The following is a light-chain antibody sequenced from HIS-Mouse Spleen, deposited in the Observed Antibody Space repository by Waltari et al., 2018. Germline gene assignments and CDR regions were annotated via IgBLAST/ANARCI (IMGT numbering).Light chain of an antibody. J-gene: IGLJ1*01. CDR1: NIGRKS. CDR3: QVWDSSSDHYV. Sequence: SYVLTQPPSVSVAPGKTARSTCGGNNIGRKSVNWYQQKPGQAPVLVVYDDSDRPSGIPERFSGSNSGNTATLTISRVEAGDEADYYCQVWDSSSDHYVFGTGTKVTVL. V-gene: IGLV3-21*03. CDR2: DDS.